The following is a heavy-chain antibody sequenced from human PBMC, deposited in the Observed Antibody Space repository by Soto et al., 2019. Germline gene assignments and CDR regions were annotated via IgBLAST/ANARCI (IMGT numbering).Heavy chain of an antibody. CDR3: ARDQGLYGSGYYYGMDV. V-gene: IGHV3-30-3*01. CDR1: GFTFSSYA. J-gene: IGHJ6*02. CDR2: ISYDGSNK. D-gene: IGHD3-10*01. Sequence: GGSLRLSCAASGFTFSSYAMHWVRQAPGKGLEWVAVISYDGSNKYYADSVKGRFTISRDNSKNTLYLQMNSLRAEDTAVYYCARDQGLYGSGYYYGMDVWGQGTTVTVSS.